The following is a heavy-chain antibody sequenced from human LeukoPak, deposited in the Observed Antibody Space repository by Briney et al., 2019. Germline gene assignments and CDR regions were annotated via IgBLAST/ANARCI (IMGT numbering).Heavy chain of an antibody. CDR2: ISYDGSNK. J-gene: IGHJ3*02. CDR3: ARAPRLQDAFDI. CDR1: GFTFSSYA. D-gene: IGHD2-21*02. V-gene: IGHV3-30-3*01. Sequence: GGSLRLSCAASGFTFSSYAMHWFRQAPGKGLEGVAVISYDGSNKYYADSVKGRFTISRDNSKNTLYLQMNSLRAEDTAVYYCARAPRLQDAFDIWGQGTMVTVSS.